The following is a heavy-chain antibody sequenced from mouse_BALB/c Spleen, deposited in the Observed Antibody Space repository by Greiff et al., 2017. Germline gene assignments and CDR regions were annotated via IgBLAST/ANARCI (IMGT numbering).Heavy chain of an antibody. CDR1: GFTFSSFG. CDR2: ISSGSSTI. Sequence: DVKLVESGGGLVQPGGSRKLSCAASGFTFSSFGMHWVRQAPEKGLEWVAYISSGSSTIYYADTVKGRFTISRDNPKNTLFLQMTSLRSEDTAMYYCARGFITTVVASRYFDVWGAGTTVTVSS. CDR3: ARGFITTVVASRYFDV. J-gene: IGHJ1*01. V-gene: IGHV5-17*02. D-gene: IGHD1-1*01.